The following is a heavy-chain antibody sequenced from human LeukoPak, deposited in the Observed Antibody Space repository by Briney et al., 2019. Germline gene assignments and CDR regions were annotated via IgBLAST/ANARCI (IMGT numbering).Heavy chain of an antibody. V-gene: IGHV1-69*01. Sequence: SVKASCKASGGTFSSYAISWVRQAPGQGLEWMGGIIPIFGTANYAQKFQGRVTITADESTSTAYMELSSLRSEDTAVYYCAREPDRFYYFDYWGQGTLVTVSS. CDR1: GGTFSSYA. CDR2: IIPIFGTA. J-gene: IGHJ4*02. D-gene: IGHD1-14*01. CDR3: AREPDRFYYFDY.